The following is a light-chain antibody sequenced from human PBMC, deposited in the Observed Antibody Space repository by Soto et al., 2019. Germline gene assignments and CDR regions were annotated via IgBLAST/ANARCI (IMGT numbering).Light chain of an antibody. J-gene: IGKJ2*01. CDR2: DAS. V-gene: IGKV3-11*01. CDR1: QSVGSS. CDR3: QQHSNWPRT. Sequence: EIVLTQSPATLSLSPGERATLSCRASQSVGSSLAWFQHKPGQAPRLLIYDASNRATGIPARFSGSGSGTDFTLPISSIHPEDFAVYYCQQHSNWPRTFGQGTKLEIK.